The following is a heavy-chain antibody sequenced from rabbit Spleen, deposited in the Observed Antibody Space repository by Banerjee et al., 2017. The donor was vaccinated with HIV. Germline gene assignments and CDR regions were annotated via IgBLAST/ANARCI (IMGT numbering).Heavy chain of an antibody. CDR2: TAGGRSSFT. CDR1: GFSFSSSDY. CDR3: ARDTATSFSTYGMDL. D-gene: IGHD1-1*01. V-gene: IGHV1S45*01. Sequence: QEQLVESGGGLVKPEGSLKLSCTASGFSFSSSDYMCWVRQAPGKGLEWIACTAGGRSSFTYYASWAKGRFTISKASSTTVTLQMTSLTAADTATYFCARDTATSFSTYGMDLWGPGTLVTVS. J-gene: IGHJ6*01.